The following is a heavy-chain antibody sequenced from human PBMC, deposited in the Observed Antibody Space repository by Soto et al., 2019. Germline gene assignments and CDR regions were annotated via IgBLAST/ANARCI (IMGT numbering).Heavy chain of an antibody. CDR3: APMGV. J-gene: IGHJ6*02. Sequence: GSLRLSCAASGFTFSSYAMSWVRQAPGKGLEWASAIRGSDNSTYYADSVKGRFTISRDNSKNTLYLQMSGLRADDTAVYYCAPMGVWGQGTTVTVSS. CDR2: IRGSDNST. V-gene: IGHV3-23*01. CDR1: GFTFSSYA.